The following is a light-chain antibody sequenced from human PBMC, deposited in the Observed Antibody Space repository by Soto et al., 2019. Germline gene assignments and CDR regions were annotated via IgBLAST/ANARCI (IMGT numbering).Light chain of an antibody. CDR1: QNIKTY. CDR3: QHYVNWPLT. Sequence: DIQMTQSPSSLSASVGDSVTITCRASQNIKTYLNWYQQKPGKAPNLLIYAASSLHSGVPSRFSGSGSGTDFTLTISSLQSEDFAVYYCQHYVNWPLTFGGGTKVDIK. J-gene: IGKJ4*01. V-gene: IGKV1-39*01. CDR2: AAS.